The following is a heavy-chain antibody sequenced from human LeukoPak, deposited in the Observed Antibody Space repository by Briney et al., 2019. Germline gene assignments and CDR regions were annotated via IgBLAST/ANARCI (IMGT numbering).Heavy chain of an antibody. Sequence: SVTVSCMASGGTFISYAISWVRQAPGQGLEWMGGIIPIFGTANYAQKFQGRVTITADESTSTAYMELSSLRSEDTAVYYCARALYDSSGLMYFDYWGQGTLVTVSS. CDR3: ARALYDSSGLMYFDY. V-gene: IGHV1-69*01. J-gene: IGHJ4*02. CDR1: GGTFISYA. D-gene: IGHD3-22*01. CDR2: IIPIFGTA.